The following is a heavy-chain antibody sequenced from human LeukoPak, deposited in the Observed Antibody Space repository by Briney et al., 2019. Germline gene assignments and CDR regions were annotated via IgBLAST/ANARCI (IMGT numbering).Heavy chain of an antibody. CDR1: GYTFTSYD. CDR2: MNPNSGNT. Sequence: AASVKVSCKASGYTFTSYDINWVRQATGQGLEWMGWMNPNSGNTGYAQKFQGRVTMTRNTSISTAYMELSSLRSEDTAVYYCARGGASSGWWLPHYYYYGMDVWGQGTTVTVSS. J-gene: IGHJ6*02. CDR3: ARGGASSGWWLPHYYYYGMDV. V-gene: IGHV1-8*01. D-gene: IGHD6-19*01.